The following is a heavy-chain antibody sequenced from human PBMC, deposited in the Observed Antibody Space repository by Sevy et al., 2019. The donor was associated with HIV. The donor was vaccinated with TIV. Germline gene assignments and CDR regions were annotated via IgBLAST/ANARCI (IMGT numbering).Heavy chain of an antibody. V-gene: IGHV5-51*01. J-gene: IGHJ5*02. D-gene: IGHD2-15*01. CDR3: ARLVWEDIVVVVAAKNWFDP. CDR2: IYPGDSDT. Sequence: GESLKISCKGSGYSFTSYWIGWVRQMPGKGLEWMGIIYPGDSDTRYSPSFQGQVTISADKSINTAYLQWSSLKASDTAMYYCARLVWEDIVVVVAAKNWFDPWGQGTLVTVSS. CDR1: GYSFTSYW.